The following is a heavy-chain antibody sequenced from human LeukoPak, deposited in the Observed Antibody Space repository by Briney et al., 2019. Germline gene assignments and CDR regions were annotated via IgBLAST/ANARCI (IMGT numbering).Heavy chain of an antibody. J-gene: IGHJ4*02. CDR1: AYIFTNYW. D-gene: IGHD4-17*01. V-gene: IGHV5-51*01. CDR3: ARSTYGDYDS. CDR2: IYPGNSDT. Sequence: GESLKISCKGSAYIFTNYWIGWVRQRPGKGLEWMGIIYPGNSDTTYSPSFQGHVTISAGNSISTAYLQWSSLKASDTAMYYCARSTYGDYDSWGQGTLVTVSS.